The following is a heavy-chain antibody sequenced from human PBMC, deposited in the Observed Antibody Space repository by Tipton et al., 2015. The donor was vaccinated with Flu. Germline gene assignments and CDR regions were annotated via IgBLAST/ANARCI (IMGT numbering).Heavy chain of an antibody. CDR3: ARGRCSSTSCYGENWFDP. J-gene: IGHJ5*02. D-gene: IGHD2-2*01. Sequence: SLRLSCAASGFTFSDYYMSWIRQAPGKGLEWVSYISSSGSTIYYADSVKGRFTISRDNAKNSLYLQMNSLRAEDTAVYYCARGRCSSTSCYGENWFDPWGQGTLVTVSS. CDR2: ISSSGSTI. CDR1: GFTFSDYY. V-gene: IGHV3-11*04.